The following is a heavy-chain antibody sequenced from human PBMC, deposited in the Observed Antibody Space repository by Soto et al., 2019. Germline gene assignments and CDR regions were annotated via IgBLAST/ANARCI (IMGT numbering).Heavy chain of an antibody. V-gene: IGHV4-59*02. CDR3: ARGSVVQYWYFDL. Sequence: PSETLSLTCTVSGGSVSSYYWSWIRQPPGKELEWIGYTYYRGSPDYNPSLKSRVTISLDTSKNQFSLKLGSVTAADTAVYYCARGSVVQYWYFDLWGRGTLVTVSS. J-gene: IGHJ2*01. CDR1: GGSVSSYY. CDR2: TYYRGSP. D-gene: IGHD2-15*01.